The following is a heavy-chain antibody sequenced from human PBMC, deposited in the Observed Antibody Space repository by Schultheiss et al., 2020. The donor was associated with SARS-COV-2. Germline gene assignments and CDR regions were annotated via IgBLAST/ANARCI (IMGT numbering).Heavy chain of an antibody. CDR1: GFTFSNAW. CDR2: ISGSGGST. D-gene: IGHD2-2*01. V-gene: IGHV3-23*01. CDR3: ARDRGYCSSTSCRYYYYYYGMDV. Sequence: GGSLRLSCAASGFTFSNAWMSWVRQAPGKGLEWVSAISGSGGSTYYADSVKGRFTISRDNSKNTLYLQMNSLRAEDTAVYYCARDRGYCSSTSCRYYYYYYGMDVWGQGTTVTVSS. J-gene: IGHJ6*02.